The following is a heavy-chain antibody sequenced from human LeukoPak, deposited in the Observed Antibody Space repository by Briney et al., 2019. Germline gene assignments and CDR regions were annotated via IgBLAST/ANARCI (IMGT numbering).Heavy chain of an antibody. Sequence: GGSLRLSCAASGFTFSSYWMHWVRQAPGKGLVWVSRINTDGSSTSYADSVKGRFTISRDNAKNTLYLQMNSLRAEDTAVYYCAGRTLGSSPGYWGQGTLVTVSS. D-gene: IGHD1-26*01. CDR1: GFTFSSYW. J-gene: IGHJ4*02. CDR3: AGRTLGSSPGY. CDR2: INTDGSST. V-gene: IGHV3-74*01.